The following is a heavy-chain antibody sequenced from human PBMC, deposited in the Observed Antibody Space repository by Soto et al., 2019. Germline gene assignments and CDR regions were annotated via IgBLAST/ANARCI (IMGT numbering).Heavy chain of an antibody. J-gene: IGHJ4*02. D-gene: IGHD5-18*01. CDR3: ERHEVDTAMVNKLFNFDY. V-gene: IGHV4-59*08. Sequence: SETLSLTCTVSGGSISSYYWSWIRQPPGKGLEWIGYIYYSGSTNYNPSLKSRVTISVDTSKNQFSLKLSSVTAADTAVYYCERHEVDTAMVNKLFNFDYWGQGTLVTVSS. CDR1: GGSISSYY. CDR2: IYYSGST.